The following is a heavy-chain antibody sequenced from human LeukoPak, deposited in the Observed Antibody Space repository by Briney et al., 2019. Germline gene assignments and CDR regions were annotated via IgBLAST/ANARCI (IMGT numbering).Heavy chain of an antibody. CDR2: ISSSSSTI. Sequence: PGGSLRLSCAASGFIFSSYSMNWVRQAPGKGLEWVSYISSSSSTIYYADSVKGRFTISRDNAKNTLYLQMNSLRAEDTAVYYCAREGIVGTTPSYDAFDIWGQGTMVTVSS. D-gene: IGHD1-26*01. CDR1: GFIFSSYS. V-gene: IGHV3-48*01. CDR3: AREGIVGTTPSYDAFDI. J-gene: IGHJ3*02.